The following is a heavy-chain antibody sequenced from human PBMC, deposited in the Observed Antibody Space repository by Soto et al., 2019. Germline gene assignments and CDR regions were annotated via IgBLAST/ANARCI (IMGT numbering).Heavy chain of an antibody. D-gene: IGHD6-19*01. Sequence: SETLSHTCTVSGDSINSGAYYWTWIRQHPGKGLEWIGCIYTDGGTDYSPSLKSRVTISVDTSKNQFSLKLSSVTAADTAVYYCARGASSGWADDKTYDYWGQGTLVTVSS. CDR3: ARGASSGWADDKTYDY. CDR1: GDSINSGAYY. J-gene: IGHJ4*02. CDR2: IYTDGGT. V-gene: IGHV4-30-4*08.